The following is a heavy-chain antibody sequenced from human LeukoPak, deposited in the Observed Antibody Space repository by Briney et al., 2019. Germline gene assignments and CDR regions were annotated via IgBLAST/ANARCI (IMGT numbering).Heavy chain of an antibody. Sequence: GGSLRLSCAASGFTFSSYAMHWARQAPGKGLEYVSAISSNGGSTYYANSVKGRFTISRDNSKNTLYLQMGSLRAEDMAVYYCARAPVLAARPYYIDYWGQGTLVTVSS. CDR1: GFTFSSYA. J-gene: IGHJ4*02. CDR2: ISSNGGST. D-gene: IGHD6-6*01. V-gene: IGHV3-64*01. CDR3: ARAPVLAARPYYIDY.